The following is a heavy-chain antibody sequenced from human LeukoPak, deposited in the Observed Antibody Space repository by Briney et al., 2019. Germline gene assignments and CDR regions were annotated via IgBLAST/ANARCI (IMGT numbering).Heavy chain of an antibody. Sequence: PGGSLRLSCAASGLIFSTYSMNWVRQAPGKGLEWLSYISSSGSTIHYTDSVKGRFTISRDNAKYSLYLQMDSLRAEDTALYYCARGGLGSWTFDSWGQGTLVTVSS. J-gene: IGHJ4*02. CDR1: GLIFSTYS. D-gene: IGHD1-26*01. CDR3: ARGGLGSWTFDS. CDR2: ISSSGSTI. V-gene: IGHV3-48*04.